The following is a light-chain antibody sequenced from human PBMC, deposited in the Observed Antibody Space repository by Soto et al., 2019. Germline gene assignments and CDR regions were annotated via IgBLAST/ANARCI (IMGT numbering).Light chain of an antibody. CDR3: QKYNSAPWT. V-gene: IGKV1-27*01. CDR2: AAS. J-gene: IGKJ1*01. Sequence: DIQMTQSPSSLSASVGDRVTITCRASQGISNWLAWYQQKPGRVPKLLIYAASTLHSGVPSRFSGSGSGTDFILTISSLQPEDVATYYCQKYNSAPWTFGQGTKVEIK. CDR1: QGISNW.